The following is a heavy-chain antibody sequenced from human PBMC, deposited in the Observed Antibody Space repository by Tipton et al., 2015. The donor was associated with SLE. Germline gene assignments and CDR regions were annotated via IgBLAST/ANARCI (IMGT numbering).Heavy chain of an antibody. J-gene: IGHJ4*02. V-gene: IGHV3-33*01. CDR1: GFTFSSYG. CDR2: IWYDGSDK. D-gene: IGHD1-26*01. Sequence: SLRLSCAASGFTFSSYGMHWVRQAPGKGLEWVAVIWYDGSDKYYADSVKGRFTISRDSSKNSLYLEMDSLRVEDTATYYCAREDWDRGVDYWGQGALVTVSS. CDR3: AREDWDRGVDY.